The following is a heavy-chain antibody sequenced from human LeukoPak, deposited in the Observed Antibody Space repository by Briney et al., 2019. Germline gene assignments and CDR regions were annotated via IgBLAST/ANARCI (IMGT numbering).Heavy chain of an antibody. J-gene: IGHJ5*02. CDR3: AKTITIFGVAPFNWFDP. CDR2: IYYSGST. CDR1: GGSTSSYY. D-gene: IGHD3-3*01. V-gene: IGHV4-59*01. Sequence: SETLSLTCTVSGGSTSSYYWSWIRQPPGKGLEWIGYIYYSGSTNYNPSLKSRVTISVDTSKNQFSLKLSSVTAADTAVYYCAKTITIFGVAPFNWFDPWGQGTLVTVSS.